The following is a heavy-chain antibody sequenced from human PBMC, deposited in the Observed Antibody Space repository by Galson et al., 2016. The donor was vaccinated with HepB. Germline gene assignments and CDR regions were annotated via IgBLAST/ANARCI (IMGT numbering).Heavy chain of an antibody. Sequence: SLRLSCAGSGFTFNSHAMSWVRQAPGKGLELVSAISDIGANTYHADFVRGRFTISRDNSKNTMYLQMNSLRVEDTAVYYCAARYGEFLMVFDYWGQGTLVTVSS. CDR1: GFTFNSHA. D-gene: IGHD3-10*01. CDR2: ISDIGANT. CDR3: AARYGEFLMVFDY. V-gene: IGHV3-23*01. J-gene: IGHJ4*02.